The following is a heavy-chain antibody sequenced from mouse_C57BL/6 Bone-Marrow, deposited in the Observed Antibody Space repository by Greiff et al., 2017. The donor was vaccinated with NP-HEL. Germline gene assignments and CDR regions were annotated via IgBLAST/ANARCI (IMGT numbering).Heavy chain of an antibody. CDR3: ASTTVVD. D-gene: IGHD1-1*01. J-gene: IGHJ3*01. CDR2: INPYNGGT. CDR1: GYPFTDYY. V-gene: IGHV1-19*01. Sequence: VQLQQSGPVLVKPGASVKMSCQASGYPFTDYYMNWVKQSHGKSLEWVGVINPYNGGTCYNQKFKGKATLTVDKASSTAYMELNSLTSEDSAVYYCASTTVVDWGQGTLVTVSA.